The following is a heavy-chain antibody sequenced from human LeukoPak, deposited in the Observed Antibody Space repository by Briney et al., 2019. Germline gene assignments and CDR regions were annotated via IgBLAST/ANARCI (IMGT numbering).Heavy chain of an antibody. CDR1: GGSFSGYY. CDR3: ARVVAVAGLRYGRGYFDY. V-gene: IGHV4-34*01. CDR2: INHSGST. D-gene: IGHD6-19*01. Sequence: SETLSLTCAVYGGSFSGYYWSWIRQPPGKGLEWLGEINHSGSTNYNPSLKSRVTISVDTSKNQFSLKLSSVTAADTAVYYCARVVAVAGLRYGRGYFDYWGQGTLVTVSS. J-gene: IGHJ4*02.